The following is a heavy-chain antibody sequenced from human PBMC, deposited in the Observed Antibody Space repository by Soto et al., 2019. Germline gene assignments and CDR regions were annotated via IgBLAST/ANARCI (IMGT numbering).Heavy chain of an antibody. J-gene: IGHJ6*02. V-gene: IGHV4-34*01. CDR2: LLHSGST. CDR1: GVSFSCYY. D-gene: IGHD4-4*01. Sequence: GTLSHNCSVSGVSFSCYYWSWLRLTPRNGLEWLGALLHSGSTNYTPSVKSRLTRSVDLFKNQFYLKLRSVTAADTAMYYCARGRGPEKPKNPFRVTLDMGPRPGMNVWGQGTTATVSS. CDR3: ARGRGPEKPKNPFRVTLDMGPRPGMNV.